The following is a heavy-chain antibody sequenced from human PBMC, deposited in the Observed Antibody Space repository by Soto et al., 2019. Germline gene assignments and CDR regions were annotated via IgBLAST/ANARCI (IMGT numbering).Heavy chain of an antibody. Sequence: ASVKVSCKASGYTFTSYGISWVRQALGQGLEWMGWISAYNGNTNYAQKLQGRVTMTTDTSTSTAYMELRSLRSDDTAVYYCALDNYDSSGYYYYGMDVWGQGTTVTVSS. CDR3: ALDNYDSSGYYYYGMDV. D-gene: IGHD3-22*01. J-gene: IGHJ6*02. V-gene: IGHV1-18*04. CDR2: ISAYNGNT. CDR1: GYTFTSYG.